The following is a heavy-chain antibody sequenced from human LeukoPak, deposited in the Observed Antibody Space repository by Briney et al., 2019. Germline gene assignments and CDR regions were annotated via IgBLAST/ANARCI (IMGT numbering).Heavy chain of an antibody. CDR1: GFTFSRYS. J-gene: IGHJ4*02. D-gene: IGHD4-17*01. CDR2: ISSSSSYI. V-gene: IGHV3-21*01. CDR3: AATTVTTPASNY. Sequence: GGSLRLSCAASGFTFSRYSMNWVRQAPGKGLEWVSSISSSSSYIYYADSVKGRFTISRDNAKNSLYLQMNSLRAEDTAVYYCAATTVTTPASNYWGQGTLVTVSS.